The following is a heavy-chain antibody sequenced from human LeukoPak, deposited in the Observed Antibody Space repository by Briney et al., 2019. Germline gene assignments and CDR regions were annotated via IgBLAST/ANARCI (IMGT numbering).Heavy chain of an antibody. Sequence: SETLSLTCTVSGGSISDYYWSWIRQPPGKGLEWIGYISYSGSTNYNPSLKSRVTISVDTSKNQFSLKLSSVTAADTAMYYCARGRDGYNDAFDIWGQGTMVTVSS. CDR3: ARGRDGYNDAFDI. CDR2: ISYSGST. CDR1: GGSISDYY. D-gene: IGHD5-24*01. V-gene: IGHV4-59*01. J-gene: IGHJ3*02.